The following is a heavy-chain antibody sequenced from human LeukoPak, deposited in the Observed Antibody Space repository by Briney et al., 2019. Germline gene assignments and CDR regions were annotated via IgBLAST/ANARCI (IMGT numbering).Heavy chain of an antibody. CDR1: GGSISSGSYY. J-gene: IGHJ4*02. CDR3: ARHYYSSGSFDY. D-gene: IGHD3-10*01. V-gene: IGHV4-61*02. CDR2: IYTSGST. Sequence: SQTLSLTCTVSGGSISSGSYYWGWIRQPAGKGLEWLGRIYTSGSTNYNPSLKSRVTISVDTSKNQFSLNLSFVTAADTAVYHCARHYYSSGSFDYWGQGTLVTVSS.